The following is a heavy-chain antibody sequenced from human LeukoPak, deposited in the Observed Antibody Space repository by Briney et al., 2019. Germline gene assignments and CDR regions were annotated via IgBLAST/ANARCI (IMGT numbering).Heavy chain of an antibody. D-gene: IGHD3-16*01. J-gene: IGHJ4*02. CDR2: IHHSGST. Sequence: SETLSLTCTVSGVSMSSYFWSWIRQAPGKGLEWIGYIHHSGSTNFNPSLKSRVTISVDTSNNQFSLKLSSVTAADTAVYYCAGFMITTQLFDCWGQGTLVTVSS. CDR1: GVSMSSYF. V-gene: IGHV4-59*01. CDR3: AGFMITTQLFDC.